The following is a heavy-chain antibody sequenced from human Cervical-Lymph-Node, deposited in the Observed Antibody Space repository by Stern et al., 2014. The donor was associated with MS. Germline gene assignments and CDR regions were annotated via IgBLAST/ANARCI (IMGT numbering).Heavy chain of an antibody. D-gene: IGHD2/OR15-2a*01. CDR3: ATSTASDAFDI. CDR2: VWNDGSKE. Sequence: VKLVESGGGVVQPGRSLRLSCVASGLTFSTSVMHWVRQAPGKGLELVAVVWNDGSKEHFTESVKGRFSTSRATAKNTLHLQMSSLRAEDTAVYFCATSTASDAFDIWGQGTLVTVSS. J-gene: IGHJ3*02. CDR1: GLTFSTSV. V-gene: IGHV3-33*01.